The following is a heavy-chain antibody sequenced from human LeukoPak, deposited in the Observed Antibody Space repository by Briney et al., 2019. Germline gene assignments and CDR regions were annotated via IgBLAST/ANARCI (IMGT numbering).Heavy chain of an antibody. D-gene: IGHD1-14*01. J-gene: IGHJ4*02. V-gene: IGHV3-15*01. Sequence: GGSLRLSCAASGLTFNDAWLTWVRQAPRKGLEWVGRIKSKTAGGTTDDAAPVKGRITISRDDSKNTLYLQMNSLKTEDTAVYYCTTEWNHAFDWWGQGTLVTVSS. CDR1: GLTFNDAW. CDR3: TTEWNHAFDW. CDR2: IKSKTAGGTT.